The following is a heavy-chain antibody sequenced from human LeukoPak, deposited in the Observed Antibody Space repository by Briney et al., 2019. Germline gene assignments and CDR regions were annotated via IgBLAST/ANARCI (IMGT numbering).Heavy chain of an antibody. D-gene: IGHD3-22*01. CDR1: GFTFSSYA. V-gene: IGHV3-30-3*02. CDR3: AKSYDYYDSSGYYFDY. Sequence: GGSLRLSCAASGFTFSSYAMHWVRQAPGKGLEWVAVISYDGSSKYYADSVKGRFTISRDNSKNTLYLQMNSLRAEDTAVYYCAKSYDYYDSSGYYFDYWGQGTLVTVSS. J-gene: IGHJ4*02. CDR2: ISYDGSSK.